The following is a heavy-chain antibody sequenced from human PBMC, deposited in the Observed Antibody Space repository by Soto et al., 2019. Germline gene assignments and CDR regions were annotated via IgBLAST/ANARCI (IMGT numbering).Heavy chain of an antibody. Sequence: ASVKVSCKASGYTLTNYYIHWVRQAAGQGLEWMGIINPSEGSTDYPQKFRGRVSLTTDTSTTTVYMELSSLSSEDTAVYYCARDSPHDYFDSSGYDDLDIWGQGTRVTVSS. D-gene: IGHD3-22*01. J-gene: IGHJ3*02. V-gene: IGHV1-46*01. CDR2: INPSEGST. CDR3: ARDSPHDYFDSSGYDDLDI. CDR1: GYTLTNYY.